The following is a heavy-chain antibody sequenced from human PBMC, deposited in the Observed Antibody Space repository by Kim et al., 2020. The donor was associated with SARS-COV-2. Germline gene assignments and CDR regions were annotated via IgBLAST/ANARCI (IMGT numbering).Heavy chain of an antibody. Sequence: GGSLRLSCAASGFTVSSNYMSWVRQAPGKGLEWVAIIYSGGSTYYTESVKGRLTIYRDNAKNTLYLQMNSLGAEESAVDYCAREIAELGDTGGDDWGQGTLVTVSS. J-gene: IGHJ4*02. CDR2: IYSGGST. V-gene: IGHV3-66*01. D-gene: IGHD1-26*01. CDR1: GFTVSSNY. CDR3: AREIAELGDTGGDD.